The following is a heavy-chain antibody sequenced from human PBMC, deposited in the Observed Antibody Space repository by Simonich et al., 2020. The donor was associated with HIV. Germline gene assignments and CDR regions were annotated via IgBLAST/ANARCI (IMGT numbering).Heavy chain of an antibody. CDR3: ARRDRELILYFDY. J-gene: IGHJ4*02. CDR1: GGSFRGYY. V-gene: IGHV4-34*01. Sequence: QVQLQQWGAGLLKPSETLSLTCAVYGGSFRGYYWSWIRQPPGKGLEWIGEINHSGITNYKSSLNGRATISVDKSKNQFSRKLSSVTAADTAIYYCARRDRELILYFDYWGQGNLVTVSS. D-gene: IGHD3-3*01. CDR2: INHSGIT.